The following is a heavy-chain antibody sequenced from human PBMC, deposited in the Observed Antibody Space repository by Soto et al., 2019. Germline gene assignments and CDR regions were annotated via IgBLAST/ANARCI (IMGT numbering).Heavy chain of an antibody. Sequence: SETLSLTCAVYGGSFSPYFWSWIRQPPGKGLEWIGEINHSGSTNYNPSLTRRATLSVDTSKNQVSLKLTSVTAADTAVYYCARLASGWQYYYFDFWGRGTPVTVSS. CDR2: INHSGST. CDR1: GGSFSPYF. J-gene: IGHJ2*01. V-gene: IGHV4-34*01. D-gene: IGHD6-19*01. CDR3: ARLASGWQYYYFDF.